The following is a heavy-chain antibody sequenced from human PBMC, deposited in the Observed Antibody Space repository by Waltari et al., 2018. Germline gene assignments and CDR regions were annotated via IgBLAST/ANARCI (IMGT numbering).Heavy chain of an antibody. CDR3: ARMVRGYCSSTSCHTDH. V-gene: IGHV4-39*07. CDR1: GGSIRSSSYY. J-gene: IGHJ4*02. D-gene: IGHD2-2*01. CDR2: IYYSGST. Sequence: QLQLQESGPGLVKPSETLSLTCTVSGGSIRSSSYYWGWVRQPPGKGLEWIGSIYYSGSTYYNPSLKSRVTISVDTSKNQFSLRVSSVTAADTAVFYCARMVRGYCSSTSCHTDHWGQGTLVTVSS.